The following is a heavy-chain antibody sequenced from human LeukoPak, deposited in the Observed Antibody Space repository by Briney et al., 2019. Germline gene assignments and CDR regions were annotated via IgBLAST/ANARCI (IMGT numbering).Heavy chain of an antibody. CDR2: IFSDDEK. D-gene: IGHD3-3*01. J-gene: IGHJ5*02. Sequence: SGPVLVKPTETLTLTCTVSGFSLSNARMGVTWIRQPPGQALEWLAHIFSDDEKFYNTSLQARLTISKDTSKSQVVLRVTSIDPVDTGTYYCARRIRRISTFGEVVYTWFDAWGQGSLVSVSS. V-gene: IGHV2-26*01. CDR3: ARRIRRISTFGEVVYTWFDA. CDR1: GFSLSNARMG.